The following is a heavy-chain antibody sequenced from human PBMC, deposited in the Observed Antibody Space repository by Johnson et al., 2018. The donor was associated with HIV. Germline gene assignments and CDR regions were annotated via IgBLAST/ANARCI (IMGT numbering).Heavy chain of an antibody. CDR2: ISYDGSNE. J-gene: IGHJ3*02. CDR3: AKEPAVGYSGSFSGGFDI. CDR1: GFTFSSYG. V-gene: IGHV3-30*18. D-gene: IGHD1-26*01. Sequence: QMLLVESGGGVVQPGRSLRLSCIASGFTFSSYGMHWVRQAPGRGLEWVAVISYDGSNEHYTDSVGGRFTISRDNSKNTLHLQMNSLRAEDTAVYYCAKEPAVGYSGSFSGGFDIWGQGTMVTVSS.